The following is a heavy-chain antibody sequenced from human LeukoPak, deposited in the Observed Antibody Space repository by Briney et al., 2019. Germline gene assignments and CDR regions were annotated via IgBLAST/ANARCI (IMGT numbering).Heavy chain of an antibody. V-gene: IGHV4-30-4*08. Sequence: SQTLSLTCTVSGVSISNGIYYWIWHPQPPGLDLEWFGYIHYSGSTYYNPSLKCRVTISVDTSEIQFSLKLSSVTDADTAVYECVGDWCSGDACYPPGGLDVWGQGTTVTVSS. D-gene: IGHD2-15*01. CDR2: IHYSGST. J-gene: IGHJ6*02. CDR1: GVSISNGIYY. CDR3: VGDWCSGDACYPPGGLDV.